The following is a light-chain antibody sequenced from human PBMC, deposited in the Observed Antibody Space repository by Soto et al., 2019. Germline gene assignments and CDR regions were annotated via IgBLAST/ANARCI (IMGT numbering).Light chain of an antibody. J-gene: IGKJ3*01. Sequence: EIVLTQSPGTLSLSPGERATPSCRASHTVSRNYLAWYQQNPGQAPRLLMNGASSRATGIPDRFSGSGSGTDFTLTISGLEPEDFAMYYCQQYGTSPFTFGPGTKVDI. CDR3: QQYGTSPFT. CDR2: GAS. CDR1: HTVSRNY. V-gene: IGKV3-20*01.